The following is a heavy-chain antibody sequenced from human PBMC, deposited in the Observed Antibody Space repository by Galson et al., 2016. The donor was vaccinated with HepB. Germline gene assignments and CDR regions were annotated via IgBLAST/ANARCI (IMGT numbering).Heavy chain of an antibody. D-gene: IGHD2-15*01. CDR2: IRQDGNEK. V-gene: IGHV3-7*01. J-gene: IGHJ3*01. CDR1: GFSFTNHW. Sequence: SLRLSCAASGFSFTNHWMTWVRQAPGKGLEWVANIRQDGNEKYHAEFVKGRFTISRDNAKNSLYLQVSSLRPEDTAVYYCARDSGYCSGGSCYGDAFDVWGQGAMVTVSS. CDR3: ARDSGYCSGGSCYGDAFDV.